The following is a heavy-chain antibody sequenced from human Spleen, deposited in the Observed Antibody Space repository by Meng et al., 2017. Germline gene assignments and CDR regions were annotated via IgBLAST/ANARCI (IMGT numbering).Heavy chain of an antibody. CDR2: INPNTGGT. Sequence: ASVKVSCKASGYTFTGYYMHWVRQAPGQGLEWVGRINPNTGGTNFAQIFQGRVTMTRDTSINTAYMVLNKLRSDDTAIFYCTRDQGASGNSFDFWGQGTLVTVSS. J-gene: IGHJ4*02. CDR1: GYTFTGYY. V-gene: IGHV1-2*06. CDR3: TRDQGASGNSFDF. D-gene: IGHD3-10*01.